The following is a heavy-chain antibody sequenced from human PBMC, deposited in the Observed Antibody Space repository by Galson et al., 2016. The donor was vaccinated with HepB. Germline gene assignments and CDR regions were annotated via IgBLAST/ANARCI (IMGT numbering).Heavy chain of an antibody. CDR1: GFIGNHFG. Sequence: SLRLSCAGSGFIGNHFGMHWVRQVPGKELEWVAGVSFDGSYTSSADSVKGRLSISRDSFKNTLYLQMNSLRSEDTAVYYCAKDLPGTMSFDYWGQGTLVTVSS. J-gene: IGHJ4*02. D-gene: IGHD1-14*01. CDR3: AKDLPGTMSFDY. CDR2: VSFDGSYT. V-gene: IGHV3-30*18.